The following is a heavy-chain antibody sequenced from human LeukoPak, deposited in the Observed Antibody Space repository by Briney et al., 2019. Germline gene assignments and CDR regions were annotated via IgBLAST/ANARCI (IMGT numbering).Heavy chain of an antibody. CDR1: GFDFRSYS. Sequence: GGSLRLSCAAAGFDFRSYSMNWVRQAPGKGLEWVSYISSFSGTIDYADSVKGRFIISRDNAQNSLFLQMNSLRAEDTAVYYCVRDQGGAVSYWGQGTLVTVSS. CDR2: ISSFSGTI. CDR3: VRDQGGAVSY. J-gene: IGHJ4*02. D-gene: IGHD3-16*01. V-gene: IGHV3-48*01.